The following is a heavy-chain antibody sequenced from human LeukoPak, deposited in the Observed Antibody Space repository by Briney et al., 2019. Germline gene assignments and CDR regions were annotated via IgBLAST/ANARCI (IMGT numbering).Heavy chain of an antibody. J-gene: IGHJ5*02. D-gene: IGHD3-10*01. Sequence: ASVKVTCKSSGYTFTGYYMNWVRQPPGQGLEWMGWINPNSGGTNNAQKFQGRVTMTRDTSISKAYMELSRLRSDDTAVYYCAAELWFGDPWGQGTLVTVSS. CDR2: INPNSGGT. V-gene: IGHV1-2*02. CDR3: AAELWFGDP. CDR1: GYTFTGYY.